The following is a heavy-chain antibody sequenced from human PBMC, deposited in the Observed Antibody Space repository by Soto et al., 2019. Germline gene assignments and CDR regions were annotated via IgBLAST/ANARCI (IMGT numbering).Heavy chain of an antibody. CDR3: ATDGGDFWSDYLNFFDY. CDR2: LSNDGDTA. Sequence: QVQLVASGGGVVQPGRSLSLSCAASGLTFSTFAMHWVRQATGKGLERVAVLSNDGDTAYYTDSVKGRFTISRDNSKNTLYLQMNSLRPEDTAVYYCATDGGDFWSDYLNFFDYWGQGTLITVSS. D-gene: IGHD3-3*01. J-gene: IGHJ4*02. V-gene: IGHV3-30-3*01. CDR1: GLTFSTFA.